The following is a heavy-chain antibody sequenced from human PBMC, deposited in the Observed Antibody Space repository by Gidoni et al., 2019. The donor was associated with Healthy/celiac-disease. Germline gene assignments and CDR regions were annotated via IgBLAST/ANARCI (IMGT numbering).Heavy chain of an antibody. CDR2: IYYSGST. CDR1: GGSISSSSYY. D-gene: IGHD3-10*01. J-gene: IGHJ5*02. Sequence: QLQLQESGPGLVKPSETLSLTCTVSGGSISSSSYYWGWIRQPPGKGLEWIGSIYYSGSTYYNPSLKSRVTISVDTSKNQFSLKLSSVTAADTAVYYCARHLDKGSGSNWFDPWGQGTLVTVSS. CDR3: ARHLDKGSGSNWFDP. V-gene: IGHV4-39*01.